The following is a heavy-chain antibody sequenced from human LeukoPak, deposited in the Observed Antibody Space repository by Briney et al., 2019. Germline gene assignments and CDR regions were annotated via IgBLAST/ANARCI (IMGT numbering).Heavy chain of an antibody. J-gene: IGHJ4*02. Sequence: ASVKVSCKASGGTFSSYAISWVRQAPGQGLEWMGGIIPILGIANYAQKFQGRVTITADKSTSTAYMELSSLRSEDTAVYYCARIITAAAGIDYWGQGTLVTVSS. CDR2: IIPILGIA. V-gene: IGHV1-69*10. CDR1: GGTFSSYA. D-gene: IGHD6-13*01. CDR3: ARIITAAAGIDY.